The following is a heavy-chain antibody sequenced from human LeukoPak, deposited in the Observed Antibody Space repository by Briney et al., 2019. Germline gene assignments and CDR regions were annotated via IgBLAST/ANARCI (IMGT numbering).Heavy chain of an antibody. V-gene: IGHV3-30*04. J-gene: IGHJ6*04. CDR3: ARDRGGSYGDYVYYGMDV. CDR1: GFTFSSYA. CDR2: ISYDGSNK. Sequence: GRSLRLSCAASGFTFSSYAMHWVRQAPGKGLEWVAVISYDGSNKYYADSVKGRFTISRDNSKNTLYLQMNSLRAEDTAVYYCARDRGGSYGDYVYYGMDVWGKGTTATVSS. D-gene: IGHD4-17*01.